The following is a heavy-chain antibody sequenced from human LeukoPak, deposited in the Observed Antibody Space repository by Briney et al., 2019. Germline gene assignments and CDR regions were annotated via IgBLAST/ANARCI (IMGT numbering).Heavy chain of an antibody. CDR2: INHSGST. Sequence: PSETLSLTCTVSGYSISSGYYWGWIRQPPGKGLEWIGEINHSGSTNYNPSLKSRVTISVDTSKNQFSLKLSSVTAADTAVYYCARAGYCSGGSCDPSKRFDYWGQGTLVTVSS. CDR3: ARAGYCSGGSCDPSKRFDY. CDR1: GYSISSGYY. D-gene: IGHD2-15*01. V-gene: IGHV4-38-2*02. J-gene: IGHJ4*02.